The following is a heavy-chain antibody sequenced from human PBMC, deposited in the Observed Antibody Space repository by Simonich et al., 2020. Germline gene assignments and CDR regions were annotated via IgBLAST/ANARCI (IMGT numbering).Heavy chain of an antibody. V-gene: IGHV4-38-2*01. CDR3: ARVGYSNYYYYGMDV. CDR1: GYSISSCYY. D-gene: IGHD6-13*01. Sequence: QVQLQESGPGLVKPSETLSLTCAVSGYSISSCYYWCWIRQPPGKGVEWIGSIYHSGSTYYNPTLKSRVTISVDTSKNQFSLKLSSVTAADTAVYYCARVGYSNYYYYGMDVWGQGTTVTVSS. CDR2: IYHSGST. J-gene: IGHJ6*02.